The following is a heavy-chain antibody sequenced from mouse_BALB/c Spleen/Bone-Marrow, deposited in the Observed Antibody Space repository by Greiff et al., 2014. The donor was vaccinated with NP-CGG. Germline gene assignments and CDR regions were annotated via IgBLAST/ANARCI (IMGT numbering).Heavy chain of an antibody. J-gene: IGHJ3*01. CDR2: IDPANGNT. CDR3: ATYYYGSSWGFAY. D-gene: IGHD1-1*01. V-gene: IGHV14-3*02. Sequence: VQLKESGAELVKPGASVKLSCTASGFNIKDTYMPWVKQRPEQGLEWIGRIDPANGNTKYDPKFQGKATITADTSSNTAYLQLSSLTSEDTAVYYCATYYYGSSWGFAYWGQGTLVTVSA. CDR1: GFNIKDTY.